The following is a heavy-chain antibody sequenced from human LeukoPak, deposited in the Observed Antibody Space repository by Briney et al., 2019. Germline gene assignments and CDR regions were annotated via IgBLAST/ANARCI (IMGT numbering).Heavy chain of an antibody. Sequence: PGGSLRLSCAASGFTFSSYGMHWVCQAPGKGLEWVAVISYDGSNKYYADSVKGRFTISRDNSKNTLYLQMNSLRAEDTAVYYCAKGGYGDYIFDYWGQGTLVTVSS. J-gene: IGHJ4*02. CDR3: AKGGYGDYIFDY. V-gene: IGHV3-30*18. CDR2: ISYDGSNK. D-gene: IGHD4-17*01. CDR1: GFTFSSYG.